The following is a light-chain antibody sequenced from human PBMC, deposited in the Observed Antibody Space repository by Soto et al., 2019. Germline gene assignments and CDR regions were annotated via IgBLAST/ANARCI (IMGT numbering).Light chain of an antibody. J-gene: IGKJ5*01. CDR1: QDINKN. V-gene: IGKV1-33*01. CDR2: DAS. CDR3: QLYEILPHS. Sequence: DIRMPQYPSSLSASVGDRVTITCQASQDINKNLIWYQQKPGKAPKLLIYDASDLETGVPSRFSGSGSGTGFTFTIISLQPEDFTTYYCQLYEILPHSFGQGTRLEIK.